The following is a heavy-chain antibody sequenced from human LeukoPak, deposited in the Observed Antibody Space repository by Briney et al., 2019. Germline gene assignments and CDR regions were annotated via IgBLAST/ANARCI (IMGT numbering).Heavy chain of an antibody. CDR2: ISGSGGST. V-gene: IGHV3-23*01. CDR1: GFTFSSYA. J-gene: IGHJ6*02. CDR3: ARISYYGSGSYLSSGYYYYGMDV. D-gene: IGHD3-10*01. Sequence: PGRSLRLSCAASGFTFSSYAMSWVRQAPGKGLEWVSAISGSGGSTYYADSVKGRFTISRDNSKNTLYLQMNSLRAEDTAVYYCARISYYGSGSYLSSGYYYYGMDVWGQGTTVTVSS.